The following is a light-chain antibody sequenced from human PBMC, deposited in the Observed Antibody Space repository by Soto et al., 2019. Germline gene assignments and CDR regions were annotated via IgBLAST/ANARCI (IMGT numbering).Light chain of an antibody. J-gene: IGKJ1*01. Sequence: EIVMTQSPATLSVSPVERATLSCRASQSVGSDLAWYQQKPGQAPRLLIYDVSNRATGIPARFSGSGSGTDFTLTISSLEPEDFAVYYCQQRSNWPRTFGQGTKVDIK. CDR2: DVS. V-gene: IGKV3-11*01. CDR3: QQRSNWPRT. CDR1: QSVGSD.